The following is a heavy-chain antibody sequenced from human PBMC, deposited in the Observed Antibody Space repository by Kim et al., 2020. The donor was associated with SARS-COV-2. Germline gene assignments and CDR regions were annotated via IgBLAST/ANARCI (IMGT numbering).Heavy chain of an antibody. Sequence: GGSLRLSCAASGFTFSSYGMHWVRQAPGKGLEWVAVISYDGSNKYYADSVKGRFTISRDNSKNTLYLQMNSLRAEDTAVYYCAKEAGVDTIFGVVIRYY. CDR3: AKEAGVDTIFGVVIRYY. D-gene: IGHD3-3*01. V-gene: IGHV3-30*18. CDR1: GFTFSSYG. CDR2: ISYDGSNK. J-gene: IGHJ6*01.